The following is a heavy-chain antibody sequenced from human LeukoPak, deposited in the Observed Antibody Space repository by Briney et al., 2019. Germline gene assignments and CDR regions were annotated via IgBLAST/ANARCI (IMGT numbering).Heavy chain of an antibody. V-gene: IGHV3-33*01. J-gene: IGHJ4*02. D-gene: IGHD3-10*01. Sequence: GGSLRLSCAASGFTFSSYGMPWVRQAPGKGLEWVAVIWYDGSNKYYADSVKGRFTISRDNSKNTLYLQMNSLRAEDTAVYYCARDRRYYGSGSYSYYFDYWGQGTLVTVSS. CDR2: IWYDGSNK. CDR3: ARDRRYYGSGSYSYYFDY. CDR1: GFTFSSYG.